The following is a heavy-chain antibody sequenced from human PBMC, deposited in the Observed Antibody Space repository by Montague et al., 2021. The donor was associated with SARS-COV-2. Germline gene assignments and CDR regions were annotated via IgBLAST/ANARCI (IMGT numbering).Heavy chain of an antibody. Sequence: SETLSLTCAAYGGSFGDDHWSWIRQPPGKGLEWIGDIKQSGRTNYNPSLKSRVTVSVDTTKNQFSLKVTSVIAADTAVYFCARATTVRGAVNWFDPWGQGTQVIVSS. V-gene: IGHV4-34*10. CDR1: GGSFGDDH. D-gene: IGHD3-10*01. CDR2: IKQSGRT. J-gene: IGHJ5*02. CDR3: ARATTVRGAVNWFDP.